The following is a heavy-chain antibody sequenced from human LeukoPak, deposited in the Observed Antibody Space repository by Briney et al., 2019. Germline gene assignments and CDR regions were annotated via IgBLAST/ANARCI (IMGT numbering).Heavy chain of an antibody. CDR3: ARDLGRGYSNY. V-gene: IGHV3-66*01. Sequence: PGGSLRLSCAASRFTVSSYYMSWVRQAPGKGLGWVSVIYSGGSAYYADSVKGRFTISRDNSKNTLYLQINSLRAEDTAVYYCARDLGRGYSNYWGQGTLVTVSS. J-gene: IGHJ4*02. D-gene: IGHD3-16*01. CDR2: IYSGGSA. CDR1: RFTVSSYY.